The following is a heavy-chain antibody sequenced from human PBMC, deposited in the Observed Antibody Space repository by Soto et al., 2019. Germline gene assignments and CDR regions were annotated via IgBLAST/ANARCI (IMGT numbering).Heavy chain of an antibody. CDR1: GGSISSGDYY. CDR3: VTLFGAAARFDY. V-gene: IGHV4-30-4*01. CDR2: ISYSGST. Sequence: QVQLQESGPGLVKPSQTLSLTCTVSGGSISSGDYYWSWIRQPPGKGLEWIGYISYSGSTYYNPSLRGGRTISVDTSKYQFSLKLAYVTAADTAVYYGVTLFGAAARFDYWGQGNLGTVSS. D-gene: IGHD6-13*01. J-gene: IGHJ4*02.